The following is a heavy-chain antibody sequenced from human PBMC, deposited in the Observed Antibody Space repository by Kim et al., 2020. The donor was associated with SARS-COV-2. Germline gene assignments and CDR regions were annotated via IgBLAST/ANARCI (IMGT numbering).Heavy chain of an antibody. V-gene: IGHV4-34*01. CDR3: ARGRGGGFRELLLDY. Sequence: SETLSLTCAVYGGSFSGYYWSWIRQPPGKGLEWIGEINHSGSTNYNPSLKSRVTISVDTSKNQFSLKLSSVTAADTAVYYCARGRGGGFRELLLDYWGQGARVTVSS. D-gene: IGHD3-10*01. CDR2: INHSGST. J-gene: IGHJ4*02. CDR1: GGSFSGYY.